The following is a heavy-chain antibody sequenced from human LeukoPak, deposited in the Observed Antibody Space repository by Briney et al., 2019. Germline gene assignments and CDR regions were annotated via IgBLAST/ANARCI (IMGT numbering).Heavy chain of an antibody. Sequence: SVKVSCKASGGTFNTFAVSWVRQAPGQGLEWMGGLIPIFGTVVYAHNFQGRVTITADESTNTAYLQMSSLRSEDTAIYYCARGGEENVAFDIWGQGTMVPVSS. D-gene: IGHD2/OR15-2a*01. CDR1: GGTFNTFA. J-gene: IGHJ3*02. CDR2: LIPIFGTV. CDR3: ARGGEENVAFDI. V-gene: IGHV1-69*13.